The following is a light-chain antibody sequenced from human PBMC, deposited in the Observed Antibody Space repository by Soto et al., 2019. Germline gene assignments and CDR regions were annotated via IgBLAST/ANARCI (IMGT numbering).Light chain of an antibody. Sequence: EIMITQSPATLSVSPGERATLSCRASQSINNNLAWYQQKPGQAPRLLIYDASTRATGIPARFSGRGSGTEFTLTISSLQSEDFAVYYCQQYNNWPLGFGGGTKVDIK. V-gene: IGKV3-15*01. CDR3: QQYNNWPLG. CDR2: DAS. CDR1: QSINNN. J-gene: IGKJ4*01.